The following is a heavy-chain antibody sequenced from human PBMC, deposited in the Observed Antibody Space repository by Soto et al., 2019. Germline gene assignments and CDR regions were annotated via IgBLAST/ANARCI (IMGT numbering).Heavy chain of an antibody. D-gene: IGHD3-9*01. CDR3: GRLEGLATISYYFDY. CDR1: GGSISSSSYY. CDR2: IYYSGST. V-gene: IGHV4-39*01. J-gene: IGHJ4*02. Sequence: LSLTCTVSGGSISSSSYYWGWIRQPPGKGLEWIGSIYYSGSTYYNPSLKSRVTISVDTSKNQFSLKLMSLSAADTAVYYCGRLEGLATISYYFDYWGQGALVTVSS.